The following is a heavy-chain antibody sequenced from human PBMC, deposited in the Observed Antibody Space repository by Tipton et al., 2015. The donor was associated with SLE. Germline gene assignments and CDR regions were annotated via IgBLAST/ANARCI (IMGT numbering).Heavy chain of an antibody. D-gene: IGHD2/OR15-2a*01. V-gene: IGHV3-21*01. CDR2: ITSSGDI. CDR3: AKHRGTPDSSCNL. CDR1: KFAFSSYS. J-gene: IGHJ3*01. Sequence: SLRLSCAASKFAFSSYSMNWVRQAPGKGLEWVSSITSSGDIYYADSVKGRFTISRDNAKNSLYLQMNSLRAEDTAVYYCAKHRGTPDSSCNLWGQGTMVTVSS.